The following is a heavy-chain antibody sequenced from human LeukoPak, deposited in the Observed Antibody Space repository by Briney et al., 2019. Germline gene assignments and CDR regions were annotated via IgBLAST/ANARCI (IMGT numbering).Heavy chain of an antibody. CDR3: ASSPRRWLQNLSGYYFDY. J-gene: IGHJ4*02. V-gene: IGHV3-20*04. D-gene: IGHD5-24*01. Sequence: GGSLRLSCAASGFTFVDYGISWVCTAPRPGQELVSGINGYGGSTGYADSVKGRFTISRDNAKNPLYLQMNSLRAEDTAVYYCASSPRRWLQNLSGYYFDYWGQGTLVTVSS. CDR1: GFTFVDYG. CDR2: INGYGGST.